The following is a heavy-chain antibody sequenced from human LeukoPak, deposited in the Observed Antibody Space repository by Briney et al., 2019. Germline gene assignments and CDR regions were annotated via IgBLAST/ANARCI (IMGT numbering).Heavy chain of an antibody. CDR3: ARPLRVTMIRGAAFRASSDFDP. CDR1: GYTFSGYY. V-gene: IGHV1-2*02. Sequence: ASVKVSCKASGYTFSGYYIHWVRQAPGQGLEWMGWINPNTGGAKYAQRFQDRVTMTRDTSISTAYMEVSRLRYDDTAVYYCARPLRVTMIRGAAFRASSDFDPWGQGTLVTVSS. J-gene: IGHJ5*02. CDR2: INPNTGGA. D-gene: IGHD3-10*01.